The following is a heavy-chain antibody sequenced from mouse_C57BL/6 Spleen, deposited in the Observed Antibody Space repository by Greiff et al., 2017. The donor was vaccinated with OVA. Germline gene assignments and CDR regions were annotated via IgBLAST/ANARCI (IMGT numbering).Heavy chain of an antibody. J-gene: IGHJ3*01. CDR1: GYTFTSYW. Sequence: QVQLQQPGAELVRPGSSVKLSCKASGYTFTSYWMDWVKQRPGQGLEWIGNIYPSDSETHYNQKFKDKATLTVDKSSSTAYMQLSSLTSEDSAVYYCARSEGYRLAYLGQGTLVTVSA. D-gene: IGHD2-2*01. V-gene: IGHV1-61*01. CDR2: IYPSDSET. CDR3: ARSEGYRLAY.